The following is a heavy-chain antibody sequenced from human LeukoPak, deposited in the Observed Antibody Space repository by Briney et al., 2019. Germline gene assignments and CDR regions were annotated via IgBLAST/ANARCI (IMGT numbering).Heavy chain of an antibody. V-gene: IGHV1-8*01. J-gene: IGHJ5*02. D-gene: IGHD1-26*01. CDR2: MNPNSGDT. CDR1: GYTFTSYD. CDR3: ARGPLYYLSQGWFDP. Sequence: ASVKVSCKASGYTFTSYDINWVQQATGQGLVWMGWMNPNSGDTGYAQKFQGRVTMTRNTSISTAYMELSSLRSEDTAVYYCARGPLYYLSQGWFDPWGQGTLVTVSS.